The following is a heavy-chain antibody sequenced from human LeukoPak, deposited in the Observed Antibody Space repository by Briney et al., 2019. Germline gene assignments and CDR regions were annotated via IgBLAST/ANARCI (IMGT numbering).Heavy chain of an antibody. CDR2: IYPGDSDA. Sequence: GESLKISCKTSGYKFIDHWIAWVRQMPGKGLERMAIIYPGDSDARYSPSFQGQVTISADKSISTAYLQWSSLKASDTATYYCGRFVTPGVTRWIDPWGQGTLVTVSS. D-gene: IGHD3-3*01. J-gene: IGHJ5*02. CDR3: GRFVTPGVTRWIDP. V-gene: IGHV5-51*01. CDR1: GYKFIDHW.